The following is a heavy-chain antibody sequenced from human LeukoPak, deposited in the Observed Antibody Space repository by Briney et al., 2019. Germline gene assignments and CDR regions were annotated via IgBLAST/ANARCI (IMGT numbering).Heavy chain of an antibody. CDR3: ARGGYTSLFDY. Sequence: SETLSLTCTVSGYSISSGYYWGWIRQPPGKGLEWIGSIYYSGSTYYNPSLKSRVTISVDTSKNQFSLKLSSVTAADTAVYYCARGGYTSLFDYWGQGTLVTVSS. J-gene: IGHJ4*02. CDR1: GYSISSGYY. D-gene: IGHD3-22*01. CDR2: IYYSGST. V-gene: IGHV4-38-2*02.